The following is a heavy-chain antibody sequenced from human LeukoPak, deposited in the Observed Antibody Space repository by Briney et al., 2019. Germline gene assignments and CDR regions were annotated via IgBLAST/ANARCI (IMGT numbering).Heavy chain of an antibody. D-gene: IGHD1-26*01. CDR1: GGSMRTYN. V-gene: IGHV4-59*01. CDR3: ARVYSGSYHY. Sequence: SETLSLTCTVSGGSMRTYNYNWIRQPPGKGLEWIGYIYYSGGTNYNPSLKSRVTISVDTSKNQFSLKLSSVTAADTAVYYCARVYSGSYHYWGQGTLVTVSS. J-gene: IGHJ4*02. CDR2: IYYSGGT.